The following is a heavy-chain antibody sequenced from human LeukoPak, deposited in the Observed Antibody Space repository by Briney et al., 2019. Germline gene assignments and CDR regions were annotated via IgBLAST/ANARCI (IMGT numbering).Heavy chain of an antibody. Sequence: ASVKVSCKASGYTFTGYYMHWVRQAPGQGLEWMGWINPNSGGTNYAQKFQGRVTMTRDTFISTAYMELSRLRSDDTAVYYCARDPGDGYNFNYWGQGTLVTVSS. CDR2: INPNSGGT. J-gene: IGHJ4*02. CDR3: ARDPGDGYNFNY. V-gene: IGHV1-2*02. D-gene: IGHD5-24*01. CDR1: GYTFTGYY.